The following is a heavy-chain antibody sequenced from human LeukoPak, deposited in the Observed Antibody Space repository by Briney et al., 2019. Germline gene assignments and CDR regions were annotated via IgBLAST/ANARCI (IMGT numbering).Heavy chain of an antibody. CDR3: AREGKPEYSSSSYAFDI. D-gene: IGHD6-6*01. Sequence: PSETLSLTCAVYGGSFSGYYWSWIRQPPGKGLEWIGEINHSGSTNYNPSLKSRVTISVDTSKNQFSLRLSSVAAADTAVYYCAREGKPEYSSSSYAFDIWGQGTMVTVSS. V-gene: IGHV4-34*01. CDR2: INHSGST. J-gene: IGHJ3*02. CDR1: GGSFSGYY.